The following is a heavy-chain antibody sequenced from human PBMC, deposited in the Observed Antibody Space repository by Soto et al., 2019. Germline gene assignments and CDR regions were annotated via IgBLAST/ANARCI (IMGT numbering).Heavy chain of an antibody. D-gene: IGHD2-15*01. CDR1: GYTFTSYD. Sequence: GASVKVSCKASGYTFTSYDINWVRQATGQGLEWMGWMNPNSGNTGYAQKFQGRVTMTRNTSISTAYMELSSLRSEDTAVYYCARVPGRYCSGGSCYSGGFDYWGQGTLVTVSS. J-gene: IGHJ4*02. CDR3: ARVPGRYCSGGSCYSGGFDY. CDR2: MNPNSGNT. V-gene: IGHV1-8*01.